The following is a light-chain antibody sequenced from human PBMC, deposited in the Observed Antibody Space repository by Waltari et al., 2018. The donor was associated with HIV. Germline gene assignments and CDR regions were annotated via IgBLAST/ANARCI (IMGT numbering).Light chain of an antibody. CDR3: SSYSTTNTYVV. CDR1: TSDLPGSFHY. CDR2: EVN. J-gene: IGLJ2*01. V-gene: IGLV2-14*01. Sequence: QSALAQPASVSGSLGQSVAISCSGSTSDLPGSFHYVSWYQQHAGKPPKLLIYEVNKRPSGVSDRFSGFRSGNMASLTISGLQTDDESIYFCSSYSTTNTYVVFGGGTKVTVL.